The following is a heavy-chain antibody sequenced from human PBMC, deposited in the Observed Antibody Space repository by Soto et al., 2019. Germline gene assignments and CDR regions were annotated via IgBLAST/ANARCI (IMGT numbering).Heavy chain of an antibody. D-gene: IGHD6-25*01. CDR1: GFTLDDYA. Sequence: EVQLVESGGGLVQPGRSLRLSCAASGFTLDDYAMHWVRQAPGKGLEWVSGIGWNSGSIGYADSVKGRFTISRDNAKNSLYLQMNRLRAEDTALYYCAKENSAYSSGWPHPGGQAGCDYWGQGTLVTVSS. CDR3: AKENSAYSSGWPHPGGQAGCDY. J-gene: IGHJ4*02. CDR2: IGWNSGSI. V-gene: IGHV3-9*01.